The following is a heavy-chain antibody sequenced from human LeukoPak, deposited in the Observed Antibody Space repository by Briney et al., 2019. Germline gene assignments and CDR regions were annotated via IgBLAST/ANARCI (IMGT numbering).Heavy chain of an antibody. V-gene: IGHV3-23*01. CDR3: AKDVRLRFLRYFDY. CDR1: GFTFSSYA. CDR2: ISGSGGST. D-gene: IGHD5-12*01. Sequence: GGSLRLSCAASGFTFSSYAMSWVRQAPGKGLGWVSAISGSGGSTYYADSVKGRFTISRDNSKNTLYLQMNSLRAEDTAVYYCAKDVRLRFLRYFDYWGQGTLVTVSS. J-gene: IGHJ4*02.